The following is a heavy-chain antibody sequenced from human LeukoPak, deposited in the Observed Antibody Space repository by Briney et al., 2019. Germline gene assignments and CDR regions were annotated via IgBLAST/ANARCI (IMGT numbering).Heavy chain of an antibody. CDR3: ARDIAPLQYYDFWSGYLYYYYYGMDV. D-gene: IGHD3-3*01. CDR1: GYTFTSYG. V-gene: IGHV1-18*01. Sequence: ASVKVSCKASGYTFTSYGISWVRQAPGQGLEWMGWISAYNGNTNYAQKLQGRVTMTTDTSTSTAYMELRSLRSDDTAVYYCARDIAPLQYYDFWSGYLYYYYYGMDVWGQGTTVTVSS. J-gene: IGHJ6*02. CDR2: ISAYNGNT.